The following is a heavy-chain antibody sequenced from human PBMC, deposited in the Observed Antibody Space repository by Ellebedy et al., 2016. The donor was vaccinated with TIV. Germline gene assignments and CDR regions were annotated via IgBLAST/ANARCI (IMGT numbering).Heavy chain of an antibody. Sequence: PGGSLRLSCAASGFTFTNYGMHWVRQAPGKGLEWVAVVWSAGSNKYYADSVKGRFTISRDNSKSTLYLQMNSMRSEDTAVYYCARANTPMVRRNHKDVWGQGTTVTVSS. V-gene: IGHV3-33*01. CDR3: ARANTPMVRRNHKDV. CDR1: GFTFTNYG. J-gene: IGHJ6*02. D-gene: IGHD5-18*01. CDR2: VWSAGSNK.